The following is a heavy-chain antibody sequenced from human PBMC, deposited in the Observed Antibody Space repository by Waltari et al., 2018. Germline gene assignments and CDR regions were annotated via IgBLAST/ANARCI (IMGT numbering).Heavy chain of an antibody. D-gene: IGHD3-9*01. J-gene: IGHJ4*02. V-gene: IGHV4-39*07. CDR1: GDSISSSHYY. Sequence: QLQESGPGLMKTSETLSLTCTVSGDSISSSHYYWGWIRQPPGKGLEWIGSIYYSGNTYYTPSLKSRATVAVDTSKNQFSRNLISVTAADTAVYFCARDFTVRYFDWLSQGDLYYFDNWGQGTLVTVSP. CDR2: IYYSGNT. CDR3: ARDFTVRYFDWLSQGDLYYFDN.